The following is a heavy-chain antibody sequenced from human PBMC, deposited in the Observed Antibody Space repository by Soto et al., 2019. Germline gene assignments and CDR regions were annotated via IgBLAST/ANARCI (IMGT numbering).Heavy chain of an antibody. J-gene: IGHJ6*02. CDR1: GGTFSSYA. CDR2: IIPICGTT. CDR3: AREDRRPHYYYYYGMDV. Sequence: SVKVSCKASGGTFSSYAISWVRQAPGQGLEWMGGIIPICGTTSYAQKFQGRVTMTRDESTSTVYMELSSLRSEDTAVYYCAREDRRPHYYYYYGMDVWGQGTTVTVSS. V-gene: IGHV1-69*05.